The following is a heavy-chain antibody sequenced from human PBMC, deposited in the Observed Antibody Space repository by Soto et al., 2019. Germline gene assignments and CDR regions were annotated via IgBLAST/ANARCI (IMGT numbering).Heavy chain of an antibody. J-gene: IGHJ4*02. CDR3: AREGSSDWSDY. CDR2: ISFDGSNK. D-gene: IGHD6-19*01. V-gene: IGHV3-30-3*01. Sequence: QVQLVESGGGVVQPGRSLRLSCAASGFTFSSYAMHWVRQAPGKGLEWVAVISFDGSNKYYADSVKGRFTISRDNSKNTLYLQMNSLGAEDTAVYYGAREGSSDWSDYWGQGTLVTVSS. CDR1: GFTFSSYA.